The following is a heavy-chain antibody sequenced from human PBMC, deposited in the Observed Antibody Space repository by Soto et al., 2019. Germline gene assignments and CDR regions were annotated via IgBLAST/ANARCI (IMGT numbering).Heavy chain of an antibody. CDR3: AKETPPHGNLDY. Sequence: QVQLVESGGGVVQPGRSLRLSCAASGFTFSSYGMHWVRQTPGKGLEWVAIISSDGSNQHYADSVKGRFTISRDDSKNTLFLQMNSLRAEDTALYYCAKETPPHGNLDYWGQGTLVTVSS. D-gene: IGHD1-26*01. CDR1: GFTFSSYG. V-gene: IGHV3-30*18. CDR2: ISSDGSNQ. J-gene: IGHJ4*02.